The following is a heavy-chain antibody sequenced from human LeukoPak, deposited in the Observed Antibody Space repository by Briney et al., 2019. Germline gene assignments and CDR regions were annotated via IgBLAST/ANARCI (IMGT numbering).Heavy chain of an antibody. CDR1: GLTFSSSW. CDR3: ARDLAFSRLDY. J-gene: IGHJ4*02. D-gene: IGHD2/OR15-2a*01. Sequence: GGSLRPSCAVSGLTFSSSWMDWVRQAPGKGLEWVASINPDGIKRYSADSVKGRFTISRDNARNSLYLQMDSLRVEDTAFYYCARDLAFSRLDYWGQGVLVTVSS. V-gene: IGHV3-7*01. CDR2: INPDGIKR.